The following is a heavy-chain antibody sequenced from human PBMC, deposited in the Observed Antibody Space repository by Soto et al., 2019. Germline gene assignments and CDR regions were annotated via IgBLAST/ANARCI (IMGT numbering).Heavy chain of an antibody. CDR2: ISSTSSSI. J-gene: IGHJ1*01. CDR3: ARGEYCGGDCYRGEYFRH. CDR1: GFTFSNYN. Sequence: EVQLVESGGGLVQPGGSLRLSCAASGFTFSNYNMNWVRQAPGKGLEWVSYISSTSSSIYYADSVKGRFTISRDNAKNSLYLQMNSLRDEDTAVYYCARGEYCGGDCYRGEYFRHWGQGTLVTVSS. D-gene: IGHD2-21*02. V-gene: IGHV3-48*02.